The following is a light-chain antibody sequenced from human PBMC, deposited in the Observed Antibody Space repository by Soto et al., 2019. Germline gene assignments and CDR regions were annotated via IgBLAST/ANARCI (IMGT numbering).Light chain of an antibody. CDR3: QQYNNWWT. CDR1: QSVSSN. V-gene: IGKV3-15*01. J-gene: IGKJ1*01. CDR2: GAS. Sequence: EIGMAQAPATLSVAPGERTTLPFRASQSVSSNLAWYQQKPGQAPRLLIYGASTRATGIPARFSGSGSGTEFTLTITSLQSEDFAVYYCQQYNNWWTFGQGTKVDNK.